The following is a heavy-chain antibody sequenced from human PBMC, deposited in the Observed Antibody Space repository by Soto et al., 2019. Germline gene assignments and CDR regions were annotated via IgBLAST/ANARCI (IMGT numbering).Heavy chain of an antibody. V-gene: IGHV1-69*01. CDR1: GGSFSSNP. J-gene: IGHJ4*02. CDR3: ARGGRGYSLAPRYYVDY. Sequence: QVQLVQSGSEVKKPGSSVKVSCKASGGSFSSNPLSWVRQAPGQGLEWMAGIIPIFATVHYAQKFQGRVTITADESTSTAYMELTSLRSEDTAVYFCARGGRGYSLAPRYYVDYWGQGTLVTVSS. D-gene: IGHD5-18*01. CDR2: IIPIFATV.